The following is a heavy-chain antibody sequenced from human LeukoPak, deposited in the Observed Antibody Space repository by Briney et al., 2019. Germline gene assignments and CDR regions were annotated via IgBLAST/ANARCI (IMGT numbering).Heavy chain of an antibody. J-gene: IGHJ4*02. D-gene: IGHD1-14*01. V-gene: IGHV3-7*04. Sequence: GGSLRLSCAASGFTFSQYWMSWFRQTPGKGREWVAHIDKDGSQKNYVDSVKGRFSISRDNSKNSVYLQMNSLRGEDTGVYYCAKDTYGPDDYWGQGTLVTVSS. CDR1: GFTFSQYW. CDR2: IDKDGSQK. CDR3: AKDTYGPDDY.